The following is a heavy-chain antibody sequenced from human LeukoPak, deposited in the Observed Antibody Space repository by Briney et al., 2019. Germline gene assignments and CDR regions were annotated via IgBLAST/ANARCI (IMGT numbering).Heavy chain of an antibody. CDR3: ARDQGPSSSPGDYYYYYMDV. Sequence: ASVKVPCKASGYTFTGYYMHWVRQAPGQGLEWMGWINPNSGGTNYAQKFQGRVTMTRDTSISTAYMELSRLRSDDTAVYYCARDQGPSSSPGDYYYYYMDVWGKGTTVTVSS. J-gene: IGHJ6*03. CDR2: INPNSGGT. D-gene: IGHD6-6*01. V-gene: IGHV1-2*02. CDR1: GYTFTGYY.